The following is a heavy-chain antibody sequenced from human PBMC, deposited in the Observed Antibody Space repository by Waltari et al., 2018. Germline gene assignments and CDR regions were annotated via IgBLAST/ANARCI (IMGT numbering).Heavy chain of an antibody. CDR2: VNPDSGDT. Sequence: QVQLVQSGAEVKKPGASVKVSCKASGYTFSFTGYHIHWVRQAPGRGLEWVGRVNPDSGDTNYAQKFEGRVTLTRDTSITTAYMELSALRYDDTALYFCARGGGLPLDFWGQGTLVTVSS. V-gene: IGHV1-2*06. D-gene: IGHD2-21*02. CDR1: GYTFSFTGYH. CDR3: ARGGGLPLDF. J-gene: IGHJ4*02.